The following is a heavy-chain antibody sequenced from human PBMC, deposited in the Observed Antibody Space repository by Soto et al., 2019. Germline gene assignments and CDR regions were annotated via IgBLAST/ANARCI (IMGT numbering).Heavy chain of an antibody. CDR3: AKVPEGRYDYVWGSYNLYGMDV. V-gene: IGHV3-30*18. J-gene: IGHJ6*02. CDR2: ISYDGSNK. CDR1: GFTFSSYG. Sequence: QVQLLESGGGVVQPGRSLRLSCAASGFTFSSYGMHWVRQAPGKGLEWVAVISYDGSNKYYADSVKGRFTISRDNSKNTLYLQMNSLRAEDTAVYYCAKVPEGRYDYVWGSYNLYGMDVWGQGTTVTVSS. D-gene: IGHD3-16*01.